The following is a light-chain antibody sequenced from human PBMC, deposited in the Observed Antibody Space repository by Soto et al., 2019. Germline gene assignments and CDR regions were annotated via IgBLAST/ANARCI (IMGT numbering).Light chain of an antibody. CDR3: QRYGGSPRT. CDR1: QTISNNY. Sequence: EIVLTQSPGTLSLSPGERATLSCRASQTISNNYLAWYQQKPGQAPRLLIYGASSRATGIPDRFRGSGSGTDFTLTISRLVPADFAVYYCQRYGGSPRTFGQGTKVEI. J-gene: IGKJ1*01. CDR2: GAS. V-gene: IGKV3-20*01.